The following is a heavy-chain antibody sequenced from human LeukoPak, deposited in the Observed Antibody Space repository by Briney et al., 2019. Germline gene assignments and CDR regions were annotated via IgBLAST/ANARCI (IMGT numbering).Heavy chain of an antibody. J-gene: IGHJ3*02. Sequence: SETLSLTCTVSGGSISSGDYYWSWIRQPPGKGLEWIGYIYYSGSTYYNPSLKSRVTISVDTSKNQFSLKLSSVTAADTAVYYCARVPVLRYFDWLVEGAFGIWGQGTMVTVSS. D-gene: IGHD3-9*01. CDR2: IYYSGST. V-gene: IGHV4-30-4*01. CDR3: ARVPVLRYFDWLVEGAFGI. CDR1: GGSISSGDYY.